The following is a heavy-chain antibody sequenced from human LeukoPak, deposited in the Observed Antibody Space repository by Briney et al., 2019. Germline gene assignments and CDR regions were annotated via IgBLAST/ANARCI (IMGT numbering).Heavy chain of an antibody. CDR2: INSDGSST. D-gene: IGHD2-2*01. CDR1: GFIFSSYW. CDR3: ARRFCSTTNCFALDY. Sequence: GGSLRLSCAASGFIFSSYWMHWVRQAPGKGLVWVSRINSDGSSTSYADSVKGRFTISRDNAKNSLYLQMNSLRDEDTAVYYCARRFCSTTNCFALDYWGQGTLLTVSS. J-gene: IGHJ4*02. V-gene: IGHV3-74*01.